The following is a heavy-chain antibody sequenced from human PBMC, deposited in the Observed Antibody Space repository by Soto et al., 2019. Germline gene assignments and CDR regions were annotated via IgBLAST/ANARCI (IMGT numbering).Heavy chain of an antibody. CDR3: AREGRSGNSPPDAFDI. J-gene: IGHJ3*02. Sequence: ASVKVSCKASGYTFTSYYMHWVRQAPGQGLEWMGIINPSGGSTSYAQKFQGRVTMTRDTSTSTVYMELSSLRSEDTAVYYCAREGRSGNSPPDAFDIWGQGTMVTVSS. CDR1: GYTFTSYY. CDR2: INPSGGST. D-gene: IGHD2-15*01. V-gene: IGHV1-46*01.